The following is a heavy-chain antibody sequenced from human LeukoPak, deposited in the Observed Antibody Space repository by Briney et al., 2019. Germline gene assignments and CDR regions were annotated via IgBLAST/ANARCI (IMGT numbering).Heavy chain of an antibody. CDR1: GYTFTGYY. Sequence: ASVKVSCKASGYTFTGYYMHWVRQTPGQGLEWMGWINPNSGGTNYAQKFQGRVTMTRDTSISTAYMELSRLRSDDTAVYYCAIMVRGVILDMDVWGKGTTVTISS. J-gene: IGHJ6*03. CDR2: INPNSGGT. V-gene: IGHV1-2*02. CDR3: AIMVRGVILDMDV. D-gene: IGHD3-10*01.